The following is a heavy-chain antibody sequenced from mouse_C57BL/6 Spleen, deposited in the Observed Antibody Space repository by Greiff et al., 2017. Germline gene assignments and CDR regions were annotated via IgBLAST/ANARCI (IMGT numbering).Heavy chain of an antibody. CDR2: INPNNGGT. Sequence: VQLQQSGPELVKPGASVKISCKASGYTFTDYYMNWVKQSHGQSLEWIGDINPNNGGTSYNQKFKGKATLTVDKSSSTAYMELRSLTSEDSAVXYCARWDYGTGFDYWGQGTTLTVSS. V-gene: IGHV1-26*01. J-gene: IGHJ2*01. CDR3: ARWDYGTGFDY. D-gene: IGHD1-1*01. CDR1: GYTFTDYY.